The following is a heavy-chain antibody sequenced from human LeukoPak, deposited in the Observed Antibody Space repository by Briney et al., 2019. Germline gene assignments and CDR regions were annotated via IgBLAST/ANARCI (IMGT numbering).Heavy chain of an antibody. CDR1: GFTFNRNA. Sequence: PGGSLRLSCAASGFTFNRNAISWVRQAPGKGLEWVSSISSSSSYIYYADSVKGRFTISRDNAKNSLYLQMNSLRAEDTAVYYCARGYCSSTSCYGVRDYWGQGTLVTVSS. V-gene: IGHV3-21*01. CDR3: ARGYCSSTSCYGVRDY. J-gene: IGHJ4*02. CDR2: ISSSSSYI. D-gene: IGHD2-2*01.